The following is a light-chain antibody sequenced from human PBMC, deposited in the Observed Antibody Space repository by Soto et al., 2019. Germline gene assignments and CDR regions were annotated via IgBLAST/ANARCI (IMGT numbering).Light chain of an antibody. CDR2: AAS. CDR1: QSISSY. V-gene: IGKV1-39*01. CDR3: QQSYRTPSYT. Sequence: DIQMTQSPSSLSASVGDRVTITCRASQSISSYLNWYQQKPGKAPKLLIYAASSLQSGVPSRFSGSGSATDFTLTISSLPPEDFATYYRQQSYRTPSYTFGQGTKLEIK. J-gene: IGKJ2*01.